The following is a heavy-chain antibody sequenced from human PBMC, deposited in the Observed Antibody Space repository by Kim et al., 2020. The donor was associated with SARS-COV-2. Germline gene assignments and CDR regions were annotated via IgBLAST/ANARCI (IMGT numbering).Heavy chain of an antibody. CDR1: GYTLTELS. D-gene: IGHD3-22*01. CDR2: FDPEDGET. V-gene: IGHV1-24*01. CDR3: ATLDSSGYYKEYYFDY. Sequence: ASVKVSCKVSGYTLTELSMHWVRQAPGKGLERMGGFDPEDGETIYAQKFQGRVTMTEDTSTNTAYMELSSLRSEDTAVYYCATLDSSGYYKEYYFDYWGQGTLVTVSS. J-gene: IGHJ4*02.